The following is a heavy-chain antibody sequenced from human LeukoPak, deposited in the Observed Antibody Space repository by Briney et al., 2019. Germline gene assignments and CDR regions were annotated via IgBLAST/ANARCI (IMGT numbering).Heavy chain of an antibody. CDR3: ARMAAARQKSNPKYYYYMDV. V-gene: IGHV3-23*01. D-gene: IGHD6-13*01. Sequence: GGTLRLSCAASGFTFSSYGMSWVRQAPGKGLEWVSAISGSGGSTYYADSVKGRFTISRDNSKNTLYLQMNSLGAEDTAVYYCARMAAARQKSNPKYYYYMDVWGKGTTVTVSS. J-gene: IGHJ6*03. CDR1: GFTFSSYG. CDR2: ISGSGGST.